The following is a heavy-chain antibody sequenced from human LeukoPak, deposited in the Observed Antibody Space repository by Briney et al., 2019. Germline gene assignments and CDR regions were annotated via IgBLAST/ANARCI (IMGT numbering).Heavy chain of an antibody. D-gene: IGHD6-19*01. CDR1: GYSISSGYY. V-gene: IGHV4-38-2*01. J-gene: IGHJ4*02. Sequence: PSETLSLTCAVSGYSISSGYYWGWIRQPPGKGLEWIGSIYHSGSTYYNPSPKSRVTISVDTSKNQFSLKLSSVTAADTAVYYCASQIIAVAGTIDYWGQGTLVTVSS. CDR3: ASQIIAVAGTIDY. CDR2: IYHSGST.